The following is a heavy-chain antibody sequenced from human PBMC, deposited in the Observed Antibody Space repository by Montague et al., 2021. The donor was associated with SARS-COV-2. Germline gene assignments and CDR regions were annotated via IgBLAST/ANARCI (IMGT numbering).Heavy chain of an antibody. Sequence: SETLSLTCTVSGDSISSYYWSWIRQPAGKGLEWIGRIYTSGSTKYNPSLKSRVTMSVDTSKNQFSLKLSSVTAADTAVYYCARDHETTMFMVYYYGMDVWGQGTTVTVSS. CDR2: IYTSGST. CDR3: ARDHETTMFMVYYYGMDV. CDR1: GDSISSYY. V-gene: IGHV4-4*07. D-gene: IGHD3-10*02. J-gene: IGHJ6*02.